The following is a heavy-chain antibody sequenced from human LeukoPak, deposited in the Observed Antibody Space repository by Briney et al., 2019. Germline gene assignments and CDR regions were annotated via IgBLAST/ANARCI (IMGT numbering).Heavy chain of an antibody. CDR2: INPDGNEK. CDR3: ATYYDFWSAYRSDY. CDR1: GFTFSNYW. V-gene: IGHV3-7*01. D-gene: IGHD3-3*01. Sequence: GGSLRLSCAASGFTFSNYWMKWVRQPSGKGLEWVATINPDGNEKLYVDSVKGRFTISRDNAENSLYLQMNSLRAEDTAAYYCATYYDFWSAYRSDYWGQGTLVTVSS. J-gene: IGHJ4*02.